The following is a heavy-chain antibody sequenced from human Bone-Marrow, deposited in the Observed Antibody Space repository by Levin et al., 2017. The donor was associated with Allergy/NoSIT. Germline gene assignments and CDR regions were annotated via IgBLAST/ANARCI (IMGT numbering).Heavy chain of an antibody. CDR3: AKTRYSNTGNYYYYMDV. CDR2: FSHIAGHT. CDR1: GFTFSITG. J-gene: IGHJ6*03. Sequence: GESLKISCAASGFTFSITGMSWVRQAPGRGLEWVSTFSHIAGHTYYADSVKGRFTISRDNSKNELYLQVSSLRAEDTAVYYCAKTRYSNTGNYYYYMDVWGKGTTVIVSS. V-gene: IGHV3-23*01. D-gene: IGHD4-11*01.